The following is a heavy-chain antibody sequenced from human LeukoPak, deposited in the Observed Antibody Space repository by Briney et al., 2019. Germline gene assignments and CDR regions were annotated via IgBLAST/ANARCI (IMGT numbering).Heavy chain of an antibody. J-gene: IGHJ4*02. CDR1: GFTFSSCA. Sequence: PGGSLRLSCAASGFTFSSCAMNWVRQAPGKGLEWVSGISGSGGITHYADSVRGRFTISRDNSKNTLYLQMNSLRAEDTAVYYCAKLSSSGFDYWGQGTLVTVSS. V-gene: IGHV3-23*01. CDR3: AKLSSSGFDY. D-gene: IGHD6-19*01. CDR2: ISGSGGIT.